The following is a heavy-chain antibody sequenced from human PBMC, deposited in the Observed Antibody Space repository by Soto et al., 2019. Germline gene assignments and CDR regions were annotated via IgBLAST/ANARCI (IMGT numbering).Heavy chain of an antibody. CDR3: ARTSQYALYGMDV. J-gene: IGHJ6*02. CDR2: IYYSGST. Sequence: SETLSLTCTVSGGSISSYYWSWIRQPPEKGLEWIGYIYYSGSTNYNPSLKSRVTISVDTSKNQFSLKLSSVTAADTAVYYCARTSQYALYGMDVWGQGTTVTVSS. CDR1: GGSISSYY. V-gene: IGHV4-59*01. D-gene: IGHD2-2*01.